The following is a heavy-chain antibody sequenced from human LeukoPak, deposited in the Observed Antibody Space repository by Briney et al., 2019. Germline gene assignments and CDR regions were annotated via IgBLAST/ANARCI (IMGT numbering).Heavy chain of an antibody. CDR3: ARHPARAGTSVSPFDY. CDR2: INHSGST. J-gene: IGHJ4*02. V-gene: IGHV4-34*01. Sequence: SETLSLACAVYGGSFSGYYWSWIRQPPGKGLEWIGEINHSGSTNYNPSLKSRVTISVDTSKNQFSLKLSSVTAADTAVYYCARHPARAGTSVSPFDYWGQGTLVTVSS. CDR1: GGSFSGYY. D-gene: IGHD6-13*01.